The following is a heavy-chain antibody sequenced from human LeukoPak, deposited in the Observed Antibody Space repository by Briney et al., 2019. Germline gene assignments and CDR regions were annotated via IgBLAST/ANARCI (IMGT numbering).Heavy chain of an antibody. D-gene: IGHD3-22*01. CDR1: GFTFSSYS. CDR2: ISSSSSYI. J-gene: IGHJ4*02. V-gene: IGHV3-21*01. Sequence: TGGSLRLPCAASGFTFSSYSMNWVRQAPGKGLEWVSSISSSSSYIYYADSVKGRFTISRDNAKNSLYLQMNSLRAEDTAVYYCARDISSGYLDYWGQGTLVTVSS. CDR3: ARDISSGYLDY.